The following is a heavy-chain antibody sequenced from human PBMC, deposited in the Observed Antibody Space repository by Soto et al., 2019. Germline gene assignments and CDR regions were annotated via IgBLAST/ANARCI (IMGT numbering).Heavy chain of an antibody. Sequence: PGESLKISCQGSGYSFASYWIGWVRQMPGKDLGWMGIIYPGDSDTRYSPSFQGQVTISADKSLRTAYLQWTSLKASDTALYYCARTRSFTLGFYYDGMDVWGQGTTVTV. CDR2: IYPGDSDT. CDR3: ARTRSFTLGFYYDGMDV. CDR1: GYSFASYW. D-gene: IGHD6-6*01. V-gene: IGHV5-51*01. J-gene: IGHJ6*02.